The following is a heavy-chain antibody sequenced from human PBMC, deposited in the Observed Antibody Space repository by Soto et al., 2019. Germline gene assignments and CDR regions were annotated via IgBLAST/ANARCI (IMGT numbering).Heavy chain of an antibody. D-gene: IGHD3-10*02. CDR3: AAQSAYGDPMYY. J-gene: IGHJ4*02. Sequence: QVQLEESGPGLVKPAQTLSLTCSVSGGSITTDGYYWSWIHQHPGQGLEWIGFVFYTGSTDYNPSLESRLAMSLDRSKNQFFLELRSLTVADTGIYYCAAQSAYGDPMYYWGQGVQVTVSS. CDR1: GGSITTDGYY. V-gene: IGHV4-31*03. CDR2: VFYTGST.